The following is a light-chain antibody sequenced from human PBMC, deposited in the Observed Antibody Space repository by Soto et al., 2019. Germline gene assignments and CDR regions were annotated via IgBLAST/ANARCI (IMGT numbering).Light chain of an antibody. CDR2: GAS. CDR1: QSVGSY. J-gene: IGKJ1*01. CDR3: QHYGGPPPWT. V-gene: IGKV3-20*01. Sequence: ENVLTQSPGTLSLSPGERATLSCRANQSVGSYLGWYQKKPGQAPRLLIYGASNRATGIPDRFSGSGSGTDFTLTISRLEPEDFAVYYCQHYGGPPPWTFGQGTKVEIK.